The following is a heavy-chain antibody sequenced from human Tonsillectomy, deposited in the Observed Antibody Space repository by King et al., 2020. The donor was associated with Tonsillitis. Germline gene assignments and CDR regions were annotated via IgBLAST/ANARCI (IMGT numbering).Heavy chain of an antibody. CDR2: IYPGDSDT. CDR3: ATLSVAGDQNWFDP. CDR1: GYRFPNFW. V-gene: IGHV5-51*01. D-gene: IGHD6-6*01. Sequence: VQLVESGAEVKKPGESLKISCTASGYRFPNFWIGWVRQMPGKGLEWMGIIYPGDSDTRYSPSFQGQVTMSADKSTSTAYLQWRSLKASDTAMYYCATLSVAGDQNWFDPWGQGTLVTVSS. J-gene: IGHJ5*02.